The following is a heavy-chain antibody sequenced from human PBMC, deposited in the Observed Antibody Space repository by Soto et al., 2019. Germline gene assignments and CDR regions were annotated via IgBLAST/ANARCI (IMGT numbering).Heavy chain of an antibody. CDR3: ASLTDGWFDP. V-gene: IGHV4-39*01. Sequence: SETLSLTCTVSGGSISSSSYYWGWIRQPPGKGLEWIGSIYYSGSTYYNPSLKSRVTISVDTSKNQFSLKLSSVTAADTAVYYCASLTDGWFDPWGQGTLVTVSS. D-gene: IGHD7-27*01. CDR1: GGSISSSSYY. CDR2: IYYSGST. J-gene: IGHJ5*02.